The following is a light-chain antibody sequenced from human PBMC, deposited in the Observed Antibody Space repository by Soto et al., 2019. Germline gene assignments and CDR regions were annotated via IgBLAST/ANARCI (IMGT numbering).Light chain of an antibody. CDR3: EQYGSSPRT. V-gene: IGKV4-1*01. CDR1: QNNENY. J-gene: IGKJ1*01. Sequence: DILLTYSQSFLAVSLGERATINCKSSQNNENYLAWYQQKAGQPPKLIIDWASTRASGVPYLFSGSGSGTDFTLTISRLEPEDFAVYYCEQYGSSPRTFGQGTRWIS. CDR2: WAS.